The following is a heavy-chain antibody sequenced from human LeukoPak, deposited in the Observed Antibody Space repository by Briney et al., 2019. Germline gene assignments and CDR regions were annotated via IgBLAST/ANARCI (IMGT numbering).Heavy chain of an antibody. V-gene: IGHV3-48*01. CDR2: ISSSSSTI. CDR1: GFTFSSYS. J-gene: IGHJ4*02. Sequence: PGGSLRLSCAASGFTFSSYSMNWVRQAPGKGLEWVSHISSSSSTIYYADSVKGRFTVSRDNSKNTLYLQMNSLRAEDTAVYYCVRGAYSSSWLNFDYWGQGTLVTVSS. CDR3: VRGAYSSSWLNFDY. D-gene: IGHD6-13*01.